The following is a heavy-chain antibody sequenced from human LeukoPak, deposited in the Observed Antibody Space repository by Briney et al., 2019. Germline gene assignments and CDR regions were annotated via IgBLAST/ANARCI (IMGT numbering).Heavy chain of an antibody. CDR3: ARDPSVQLLYPYPDY. CDR1: GYTFTGYY. CDR2: INPNSGGT. V-gene: IGHV1-2*02. J-gene: IGHJ4*02. Sequence: GASVKVSCKASGYTFTGYYMHWVRQAPGQGLEWMGWINPNSGGTNYAQKFQGRVTMTRDTSISTAYMELSRLRSDDTAVYYCARDPSVQLLYPYPDYWGQGTLVTVSS. D-gene: IGHD2-2*02.